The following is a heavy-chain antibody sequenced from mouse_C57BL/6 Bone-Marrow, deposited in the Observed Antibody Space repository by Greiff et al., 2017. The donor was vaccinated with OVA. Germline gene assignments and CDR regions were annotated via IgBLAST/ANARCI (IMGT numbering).Heavy chain of an antibody. CDR3: TPVFDY. Sequence: VQLQQPGAALVRPGASAMPSCTASGFNIKDAYTHWVKQRPEQGLVWIGWTDPENGDTEYASKFQGKATITADTSSNTAYLQLSSLTSEDTAVYYCTPVFDYWGQGTTLTVSS. CDR1: GFNIKDAY. V-gene: IGHV14-4*01. CDR2: TDPENGDT. J-gene: IGHJ2*01.